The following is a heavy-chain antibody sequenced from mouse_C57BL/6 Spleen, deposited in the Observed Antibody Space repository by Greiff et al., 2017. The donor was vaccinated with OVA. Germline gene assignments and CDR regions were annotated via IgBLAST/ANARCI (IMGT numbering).Heavy chain of an antibody. CDR3: AREPELGLFDY. CDR2: ISYDGSN. D-gene: IGHD4-1*01. Sequence: DVQLQESGPGLVKPSQSLSLTCSVTGYSITSGYYWNWIRQFPGNKLEWMGYISYDGSNNYNPSLKNRISITRDTSKNQFFLKLNSVTTEDTATYYCAREPELGLFDYWGQGTTLTVSS. V-gene: IGHV3-6*01. CDR1: GYSITSGYY. J-gene: IGHJ2*01.